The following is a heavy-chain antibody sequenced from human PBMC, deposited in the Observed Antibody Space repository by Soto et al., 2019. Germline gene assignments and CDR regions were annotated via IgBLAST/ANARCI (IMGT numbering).Heavy chain of an antibody. Sequence: ASVKGSCKASVGTFSRYAISCVRQAPGKGLEWMGGIIPIFGTANYAQKFQGRVTITADESTSTAYMELSSLRSEDTAVYYCARDESSSSVYYYGMDVWGQGTTVTVSS. J-gene: IGHJ6*02. D-gene: IGHD6-6*01. CDR3: ARDESSSSVYYYGMDV. V-gene: IGHV1-69*13. CDR1: VGTFSRYA. CDR2: IIPIFGTA.